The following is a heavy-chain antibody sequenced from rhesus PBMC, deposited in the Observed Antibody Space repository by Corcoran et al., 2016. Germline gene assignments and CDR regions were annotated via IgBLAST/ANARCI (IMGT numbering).Heavy chain of an antibody. Sequence: QLQLQESGPGLVKPSETLSLTCAVSGYSISSGYGWSWIRHSPGEGLEWIAFISYIGSTSYNPSLRSRVTISRATSKNQFSLNLNSVTAADTAVYYCVRDNNNYVYWYFDLWGPGTPITIS. CDR2: ISYIGST. J-gene: IGHJ2*01. CDR3: VRDNNNYVYWYFDL. CDR1: GYSISSGYG. V-gene: IGHV4-122*02. D-gene: IGHD3-22*01.